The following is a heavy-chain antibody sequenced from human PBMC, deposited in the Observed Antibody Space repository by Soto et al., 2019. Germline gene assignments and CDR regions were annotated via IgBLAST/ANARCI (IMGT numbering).Heavy chain of an antibody. CDR2: ISSSSGYI. V-gene: IGHV3-21*01. CDR3: ARHPDTAMVYYFDY. CDR1: GFTVSSNY. D-gene: IGHD5-18*01. J-gene: IGHJ4*02. Sequence: GGSLRLSCAASGFTVSSNYMSWVRQAPGKGLEWVSSISSSSGYIYYADSVKGRFTISRDNAKNTLYLQMNSLRAEDTAVYYCARHPDTAMVYYFDYWGRGTLVTVSS.